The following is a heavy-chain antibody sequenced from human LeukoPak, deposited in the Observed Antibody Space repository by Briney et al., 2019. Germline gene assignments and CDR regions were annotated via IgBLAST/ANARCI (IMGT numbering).Heavy chain of an antibody. V-gene: IGHV1-2*02. D-gene: IGHD2-2*01. CDR1: GYSFTNYW. CDR3: AREPQTLGYCSSTSCKGFDY. Sequence: GESLKISCKGSGYSFTNYWIGWVRQAPGQGLEWMGWINPNSGGTNYAQKFQGRVTMTRDTSISTAYIELSRLRSDDTAVYYCAREPQTLGYCSSTSCKGFDYWGQGTLVTVSS. CDR2: INPNSGGT. J-gene: IGHJ4*02.